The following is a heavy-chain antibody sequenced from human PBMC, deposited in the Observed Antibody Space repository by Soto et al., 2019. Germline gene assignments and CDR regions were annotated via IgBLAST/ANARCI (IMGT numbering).Heavy chain of an antibody. CDR3: AHRFDWYYFDY. Sequence: QITLKESGPTLVKPTQTLTLTCTFSGFSLSTTEVGVAWIRQPPGKALEWLALIYWDDDKRYSPSLKSRLTITKDTSNTQVVLRMTNMDPVDTATYYCAHRFDWYYFDYWGQGILVTVSS. CDR1: GFSLSTTEVG. CDR2: IYWDDDK. D-gene: IGHD3-9*01. V-gene: IGHV2-5*02. J-gene: IGHJ4*02.